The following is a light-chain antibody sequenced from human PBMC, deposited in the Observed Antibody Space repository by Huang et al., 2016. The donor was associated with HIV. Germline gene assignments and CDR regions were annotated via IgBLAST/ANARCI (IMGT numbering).Light chain of an antibody. CDR2: WAS. J-gene: IGKJ4*01. V-gene: IGKV4-1*01. CDR1: QSLLYSFNNNNY. Sequence: IVVTQSPDSLAVSLGERATINCKSSQSLLYSFNNNNYLEWYQQKPGQSPALLIYWASTRAPVVPDRFNGSGCGTDFTLTINSLQTEDVALYYCQQYFSTPLTFGGGTKVDIK. CDR3: QQYFSTPLT.